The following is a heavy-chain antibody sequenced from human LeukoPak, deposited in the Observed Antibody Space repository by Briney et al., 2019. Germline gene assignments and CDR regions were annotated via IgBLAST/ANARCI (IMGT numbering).Heavy chain of an antibody. D-gene: IGHD3-9*01. CDR3: ARAGFDILTGYYDY. CDR2: ISGSGSTI. Sequence: GGSLRLSCAASGFTFSSYEMNWVRQAPGKGLEWVSYISGSGSTIYYADSVKGRFTISRDNAKNSLYLQMNSLRAEDTAVYYCARAGFDILTGYYDYWGQGTLVTVSS. J-gene: IGHJ4*02. CDR1: GFTFSSYE. V-gene: IGHV3-48*03.